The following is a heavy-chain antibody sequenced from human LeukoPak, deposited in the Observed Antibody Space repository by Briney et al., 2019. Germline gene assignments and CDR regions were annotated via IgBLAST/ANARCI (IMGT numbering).Heavy chain of an antibody. CDR3: ATYTHWMAGDV. D-gene: IGHD3-16*01. J-gene: IGHJ6*02. CDR2: MNQDGSAK. CDR1: GFTFSDSW. Sequence: GGSLRLSCAASGFTFSDSWMSWVRQAPGKGLEWVANMNQDGSAKGYVDSVKGRFTISRDNARNSLYLQMSSLRPEDTAVYYCATYTHWMAGDVWGQGTTVTVSS. V-gene: IGHV3-7*01.